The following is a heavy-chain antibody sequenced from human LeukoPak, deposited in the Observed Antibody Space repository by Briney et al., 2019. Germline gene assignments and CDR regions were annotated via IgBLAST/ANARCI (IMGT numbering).Heavy chain of an antibody. J-gene: IGHJ4*02. D-gene: IGHD4-17*01. CDR3: ARVDYGDYFRDY. CDR2: ISAYNGNT. CDR1: GYTFTSYG. V-gene: IGHV1-18*01. Sequence: VASVKVSCKASGYTFTSYGINWVRQAPGQGLEWMGWISAYNGNTNYAQKLQGRVTMTTDTSTSTAYMELRSLRSDDTAVYYCARVDYGDYFRDYWGQGTLVTVSS.